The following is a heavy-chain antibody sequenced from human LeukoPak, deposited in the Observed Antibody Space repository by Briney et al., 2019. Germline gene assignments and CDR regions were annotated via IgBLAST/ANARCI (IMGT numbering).Heavy chain of an antibody. CDR1: GGSISSSSYY. CDR2: IYYSGST. Sequence: SETLSLTCTVSGGSISSSSYYWGWIRQPPGKGLEWIGSIYYSGSTYYNPSLKSRVTISVDTSKNQFSLKLSSVTAADTAVYYCARGIAGYGYGIPTYYYYYMDVWGKGTTVTVSS. J-gene: IGHJ6*03. V-gene: IGHV4-39*07. CDR3: ARGIAGYGYGIPTYYYYYMDV. D-gene: IGHD5-18*01.